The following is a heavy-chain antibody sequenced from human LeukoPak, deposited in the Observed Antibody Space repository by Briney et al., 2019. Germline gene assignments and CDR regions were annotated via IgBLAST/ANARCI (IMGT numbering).Heavy chain of an antibody. CDR1: GYTFTSYG. V-gene: IGHV1-18*01. CDR3: ARDLSYYDSSGYFY. CDR2: ISAYTGNT. Sequence: ASVKVSCKASGYTFTSYGISWVGQAPGQGGERRGGISAYTGNTNFEQKLQGRGTITTDESTSTAYMELSSLRSEDTAVYYCARDLSYYDSSGYFYWGQGTLVTVSS. D-gene: IGHD3-22*01. J-gene: IGHJ4*02.